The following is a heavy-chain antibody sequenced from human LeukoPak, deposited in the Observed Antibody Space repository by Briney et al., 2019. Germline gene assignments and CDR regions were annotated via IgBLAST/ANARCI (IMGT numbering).Heavy chain of an antibody. CDR2: IYHSGST. CDR3: ARVYGPLLYPNWFDP. J-gene: IGHJ5*02. V-gene: IGHV4-30-2*01. D-gene: IGHD2-2*02. Sequence: SQTLSLTCTVSGGSISSGGYYWSWIRQPPGKGLEWIGYIYHSGSTYYNPSLKSRVTISVDRSKNQFSLKLSSVTAADTAVYYCARVYGPLLYPNWFDPWGQGTLVTVSS. CDR1: GGSISSGGYY.